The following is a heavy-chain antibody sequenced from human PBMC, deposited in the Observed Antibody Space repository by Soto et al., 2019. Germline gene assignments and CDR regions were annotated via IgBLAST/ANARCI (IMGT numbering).Heavy chain of an antibody. CDR2: ISRSSTYF. CDR3: VRDISGPAERNWFDP. CDR1: GMTFADYN. Sequence: GGSLRLSCVTSGMTFADYNMNWVRQAPGKGLEWVSTISRSSTYFYYADSVKGRFTVSRDDAKNSLFLHMGGLTTDDTGVYFCVRDISGPAERNWFDPWGQGTQVTVSS. V-gene: IGHV3-21*01. J-gene: IGHJ5*02. D-gene: IGHD6-19*01.